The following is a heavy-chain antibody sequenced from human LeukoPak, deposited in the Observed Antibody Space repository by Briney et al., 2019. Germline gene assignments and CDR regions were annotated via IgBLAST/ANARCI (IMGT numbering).Heavy chain of an antibody. D-gene: IGHD3-16*02. CDR2: FSPGDGET. J-gene: IGHJ3*02. V-gene: IGHV1-24*01. Sequence: ASVKVSCKVSGYSLTELSMHWVRQAPGKGLNGVGGFSPGDGETIYAQRFQGRVTMTEATSTDTAYMELRSLTYEDTAVYYCATRLGEFSSRDAFNIWGQGTMVTVSS. CDR1: GYSLTELS. CDR3: ATRLGEFSSRDAFNI.